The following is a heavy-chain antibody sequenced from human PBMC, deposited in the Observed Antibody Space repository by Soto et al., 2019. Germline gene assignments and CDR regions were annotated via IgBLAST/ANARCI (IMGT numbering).Heavy chain of an antibody. D-gene: IGHD2-15*01. CDR2: IIPIFGTA. Sequence: ASVKVSCKASGGTFSSYAISWVRQAPGQGLEWMGGIIPIFGTANYAQKFQGRVTITADESTSTAYMELSSLRSEDRAVYYCARGYCSGGSCYDFGYWGQGTLVTVSS. V-gene: IGHV1-69*13. CDR1: GGTFSSYA. J-gene: IGHJ4*02. CDR3: ARGYCSGGSCYDFGY.